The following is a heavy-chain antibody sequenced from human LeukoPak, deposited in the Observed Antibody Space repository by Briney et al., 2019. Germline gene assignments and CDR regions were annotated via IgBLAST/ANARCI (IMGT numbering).Heavy chain of an antibody. Sequence: SETLSLTCVVSGGSVSSGGYSWSWIRQPPGRGLEWIGYIYYSGSTNYNPSLKSRVTISVDTSKNQFSLKLSSVTAADTAVYYCARVGDIVVVPAAMTFDYWGQGTLVTVSS. CDR2: IYYSGST. CDR3: ARVGDIVVVPAAMTFDY. CDR1: GGSVSSGGYS. V-gene: IGHV4-61*08. D-gene: IGHD2-2*01. J-gene: IGHJ4*02.